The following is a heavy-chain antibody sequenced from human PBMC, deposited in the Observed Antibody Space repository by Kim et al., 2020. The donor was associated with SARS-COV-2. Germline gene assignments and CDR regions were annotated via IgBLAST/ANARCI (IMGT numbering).Heavy chain of an antibody. CDR2: IHSGGST. J-gene: IGHJ4*02. CDR3: ARDQYSSSSYFFDT. CDR1: GFTVSSNY. Sequence: GGSLRLSCAASGFTVSSNYMNWVRQAPGKGLEWVSIIHSGGSTSYADSVRGRFSISRDSSKNTLYLQMNSLRAEDTAVYYCARDQYSSSSYFFDTWGQGT. V-gene: IGHV3-66*01. D-gene: IGHD6-6*01.